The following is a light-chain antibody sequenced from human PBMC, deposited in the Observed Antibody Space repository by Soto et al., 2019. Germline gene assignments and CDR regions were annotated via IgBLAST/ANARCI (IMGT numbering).Light chain of an antibody. CDR3: QQYGSSPYT. J-gene: IGKJ2*01. V-gene: IGKV3-20*01. CDR1: QSVSNSY. CDR2: DAS. Sequence: EIVLTQSPGTLSSSPGERATLSCRASQSVSNSYLAWYQQKPGQAPRLLIYDASSRATGIPDRFSGSGSGADFTLTIRRLEPEDFAVYYCQQYGSSPYTFGLGTKLQIK.